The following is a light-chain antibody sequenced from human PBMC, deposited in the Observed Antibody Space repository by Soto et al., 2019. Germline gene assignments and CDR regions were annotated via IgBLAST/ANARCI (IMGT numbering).Light chain of an antibody. V-gene: IGLV2-14*01. CDR2: EVA. J-gene: IGLJ1*01. CDR1: NSDIGFYNY. CDR3: SSYTSSSPLYV. Sequence: SVLTQPASVSGSPGQSITSSCTGTNSDIGFYNYVSWYQQHPGEAPKLIIYEVAKRPSGVSSRFSGSKSGNTASLTISGLQAEDEADYHCSSYTSSSPLYVFGTGTKVTVL.